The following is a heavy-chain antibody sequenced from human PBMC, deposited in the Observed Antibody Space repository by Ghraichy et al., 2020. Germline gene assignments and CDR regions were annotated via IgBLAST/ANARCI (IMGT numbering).Heavy chain of an antibody. CDR2: IYYSGST. V-gene: IGHV4-39*01. J-gene: IGHJ3*02. CDR3: ARPWGLGWLQSYAFDI. Sequence: SETLSLTCTVSGGSISSSSYYWGWIRQPPGKGLEWIGSIYYSGSTYYNPSLKSRVTISVDTSKNQFSLKLSSVTAADTAVYYCARPWGLGWLQSYAFDIWGQGTMVTVSS. CDR1: GGSISSSSYY. D-gene: IGHD5-24*01.